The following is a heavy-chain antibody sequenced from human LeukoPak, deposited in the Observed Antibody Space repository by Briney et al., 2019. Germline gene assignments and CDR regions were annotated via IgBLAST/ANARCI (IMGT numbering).Heavy chain of an antibody. CDR1: GTAFRTYA. J-gene: IGHJ5*02. CDR3: VRTYDENPLGRFDP. D-gene: IGHD5-12*01. V-gene: IGHV3-64D*06. Sequence: PGGSLRLSCSASGTAFRTYAMHWVRQPPGKGLYYVSAISINGGSTYYADSVRGRFTISRDNSKNTLYLQMSSLRPDDTAVYYCVRTYDENPLGRFDPWGQGTLVTVSS. CDR2: ISINGGST.